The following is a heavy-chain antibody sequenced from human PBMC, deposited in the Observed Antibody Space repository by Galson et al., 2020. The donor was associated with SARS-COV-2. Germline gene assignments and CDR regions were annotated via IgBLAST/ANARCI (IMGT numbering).Heavy chain of an antibody. J-gene: IGHJ6*02. V-gene: IGHV3-30*04. CDR2: ISYDGSNK. CDR1: GFTFSSYA. CDR3: ARVEGYCSGGSCYSFVHAYYYYGMDV. D-gene: IGHD2-15*01. Sequence: GGSLRLSCAASGFTFSSYAMHWVRQAPGKGLEWVAVISYDGSNKYYADSVKGGFTISRDNSKNTLYLQMNSLRAEDTAVYYCARVEGYCSGGSCYSFVHAYYYYGMDVWGQGTTVTVSS.